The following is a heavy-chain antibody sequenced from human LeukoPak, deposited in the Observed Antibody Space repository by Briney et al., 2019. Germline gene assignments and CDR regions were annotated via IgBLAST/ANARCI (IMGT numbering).Heavy chain of an antibody. CDR3: ARDQEAFDY. CDR1: GYSFTSNY. V-gene: IGHV1-46*01. Sequence: ASVTVACTASGYSFTSNYIHWVRQAPGQGLEWMGMIYPRDGSTSYAQKFQGRVTVTRDTSTSTVHMELSGLRSEDTAVYYCARDQEAFDYWGQGTLVTVSS. J-gene: IGHJ4*02. CDR2: IYPRDGST.